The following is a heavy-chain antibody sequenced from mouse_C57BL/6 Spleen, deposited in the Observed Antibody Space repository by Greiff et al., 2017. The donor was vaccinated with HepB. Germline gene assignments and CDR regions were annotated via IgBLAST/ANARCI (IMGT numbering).Heavy chain of an antibody. V-gene: IGHV1-39*01. Sequence: EVKVVESGPELVKPGASVKISCKASGYSFTDYNMNWVKQSNGKSLEWIGVINPNYGTTSYNQKFKGKATLTVDQSSSTAYMQLNSLTSEDSAVYYCARDYYGSSPWFAYWGQGTLVTVSA. J-gene: IGHJ3*01. D-gene: IGHD1-1*01. CDR3: ARDYYGSSPWFAY. CDR2: INPNYGTT. CDR1: GYSFTDYN.